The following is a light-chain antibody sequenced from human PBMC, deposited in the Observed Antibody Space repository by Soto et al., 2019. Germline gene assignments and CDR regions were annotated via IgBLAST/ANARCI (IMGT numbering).Light chain of an antibody. J-gene: IGKJ1*01. CDR1: QSVNVW. V-gene: IGKV1-5*01. CDR3: QHYEIYSEA. Sequence: DIQMTQSPSTLSASVGDTVTVTCRARQSVNVWLAWYPQKPGEAPKLLIYKASALTRGVPSRFSGSGSGTEFTLTIASLQPDDFATYYCQHYEIYSEAFGPGTKVDIK. CDR2: KAS.